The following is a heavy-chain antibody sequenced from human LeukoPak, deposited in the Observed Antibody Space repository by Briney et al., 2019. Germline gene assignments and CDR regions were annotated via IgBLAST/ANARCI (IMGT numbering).Heavy chain of an antibody. Sequence: SETLSLTCTVSGDSISSSSYYWGWIRQPPGKGLEWIGTIYYSGITYYNPSLKSRVTISIDTSKNQFSLKLSPVTAADTAVYYCARQGSGNYLSPVNYWGQGTLVTVSS. V-gene: IGHV4-39*01. CDR2: IYYSGIT. D-gene: IGHD1-26*01. J-gene: IGHJ4*02. CDR1: GDSISSSSYY. CDR3: ARQGSGNYLSPVNY.